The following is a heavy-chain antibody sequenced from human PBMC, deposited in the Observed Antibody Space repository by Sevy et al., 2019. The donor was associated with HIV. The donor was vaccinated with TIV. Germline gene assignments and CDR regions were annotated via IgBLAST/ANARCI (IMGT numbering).Heavy chain of an antibody. V-gene: IGHV4-61*02. CDR2: FYTSGGT. J-gene: IGHJ4*02. CDR3: AGESGDCSSTSCYEGVFDY. Sequence: SETLSLTCTVSGGSISSGNYYWSWIRQPTGKGLEWIGRFYTSGGTNYNPSLKSRVTISVDTSKNQFSLKLSSVTAADTAVYYCAGESGDCSSTSCYEGVFDYWGQGTLVTVSS. D-gene: IGHD2-2*01. CDR1: GGSISSGNYY.